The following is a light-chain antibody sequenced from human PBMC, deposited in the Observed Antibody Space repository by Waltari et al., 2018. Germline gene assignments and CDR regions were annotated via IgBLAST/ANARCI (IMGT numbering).Light chain of an antibody. CDR2: GAS. CDR3: QQYGSSPPFT. J-gene: IGKJ3*01. CDR1: QSVSSSY. Sequence: EIVLTQSPGTLSLSPGARATLSCRASQSVSSSYLAWYQQKPGQAPRLLIYGASGRATGIPDRFSGSGSGTGFTLTISRLEPEDFAVYYCQQYGSSPPFTFGPGTKVDIK. V-gene: IGKV3-20*01.